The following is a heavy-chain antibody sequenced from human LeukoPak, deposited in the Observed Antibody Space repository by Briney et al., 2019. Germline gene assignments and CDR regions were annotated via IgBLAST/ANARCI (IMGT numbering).Heavy chain of an antibody. J-gene: IGHJ4*02. V-gene: IGHV1-18*01. D-gene: IGHD3-22*01. CDR2: ISAYNGNT. CDR1: GYTFTSYG. CDR3: ARDPGTSSGYYYGRLGY. Sequence: ASVKVSCKASGYTFTSYGISWVRQAPGQGLEWMGWISAYNGNTNYAQKLQGGVTMTTDTSTSTAYMELRSLRSDDTAVYYCARDPGTSSGYYYGRLGYWGQGTLVTVSS.